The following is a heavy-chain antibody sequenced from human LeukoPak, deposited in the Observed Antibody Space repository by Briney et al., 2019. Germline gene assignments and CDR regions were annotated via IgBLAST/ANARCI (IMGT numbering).Heavy chain of an antibody. Sequence: SETLSLTCSVSGASISRNTYYWGWIRQSPGKGLEWIGTFYYTGSTYYNPSLKSRITISVDTSKNQFSLNLSSVTAADTAVYYCARHPLKAYVSDWFDPWGQGTLVTVSS. CDR1: GASISRNTYY. CDR2: FYYTGST. J-gene: IGHJ5*02. CDR3: ARHPLKAYVSDWFDP. D-gene: IGHD3-10*02. V-gene: IGHV4-39*01.